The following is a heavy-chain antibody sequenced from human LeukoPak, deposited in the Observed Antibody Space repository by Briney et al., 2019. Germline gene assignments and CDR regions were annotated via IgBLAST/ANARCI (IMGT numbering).Heavy chain of an antibody. CDR1: GFTFSSYA. D-gene: IGHD1-26*01. CDR2: ISGRGDST. CDR3: AKDRRLLGATDD. V-gene: IGHV3-23*01. J-gene: IGHJ4*02. Sequence: GGSLRLSCAGAGFTFSSYAMSWVRQAPGKGLEWVSGISGRGDSTYYADSVKGRFTISRDNSKSTLYLQMNSLRAEDTAVYYCAKDRRLLGATDDWGQGTLVTVSS.